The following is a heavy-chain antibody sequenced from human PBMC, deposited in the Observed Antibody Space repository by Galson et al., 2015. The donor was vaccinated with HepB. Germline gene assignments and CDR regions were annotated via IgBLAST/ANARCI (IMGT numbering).Heavy chain of an antibody. Sequence: SLRLSCAASGFTFSTYSLHWVRQAPGKGLEWVAVISFDGDNKYYADSVRGRFTISRDNSKNTLYLQMNSLRAEDTAVYYCVRDRNNYIEGTINWFDPWGQGTLVPVSS. J-gene: IGHJ5*02. D-gene: IGHD1-1*01. V-gene: IGHV3-30*03. CDR1: GFTFSTYS. CDR2: ISFDGDNK. CDR3: VRDRNNYIEGTINWFDP.